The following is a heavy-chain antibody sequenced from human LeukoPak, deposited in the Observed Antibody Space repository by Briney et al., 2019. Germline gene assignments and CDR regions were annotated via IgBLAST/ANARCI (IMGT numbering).Heavy chain of an antibody. D-gene: IGHD3-9*01. CDR2: INHRGSR. CDR3: ERGDILTGRGL. V-gene: IGHV4-34*01. CDR1: GRSFCVYY. J-gene: IGHJ4*02. Sequence: SETQSLTCALYGRSFCVYYWRWLRQPPGKGLEWIGEINHRGSRNYRPALKRRLHISVDTSKDHSSLKLSSVAAADTGMYYCERGDILTGRGLWGGGTL.